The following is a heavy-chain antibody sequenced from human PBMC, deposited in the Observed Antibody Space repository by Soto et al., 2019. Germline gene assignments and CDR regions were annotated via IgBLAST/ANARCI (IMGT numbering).Heavy chain of an antibody. D-gene: IGHD3-9*01. CDR2: IYYSGST. J-gene: IGHJ4*02. CDR3: ARKPGYYLAQGRESTPQ. Sequence: PSETLSLTCTVSGGSISSSSYYWGWIRQPPGKGLEWIGSIYYSGSTYYNPSLKSRVTISVDTSKNQFSLKLSSVTAADTAVYYCARKPGYYLAQGRESTPQWGQGTLVTVSS. V-gene: IGHV4-39*01. CDR1: GGSISSSSYY.